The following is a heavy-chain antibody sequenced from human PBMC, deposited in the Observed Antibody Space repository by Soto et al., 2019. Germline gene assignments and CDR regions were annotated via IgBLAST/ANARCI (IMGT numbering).Heavy chain of an antibody. D-gene: IGHD3-22*01. CDR1: GGTFSSYA. CDR3: ASSRKKVVVITSYYYYYGMDV. J-gene: IGHJ6*02. CDR2: IIPIFGTA. V-gene: IGHV1-69*13. Sequence: GASVKVSCKASGGTFSSYAISWVRQAPGQGLEWMGGIIPIFGTANYAQKFQGRVTITADESTSTAYMELSSLRSEDTAVYYCASSRKKVVVITSYYYYYGMDVSGQGTTGTVSS.